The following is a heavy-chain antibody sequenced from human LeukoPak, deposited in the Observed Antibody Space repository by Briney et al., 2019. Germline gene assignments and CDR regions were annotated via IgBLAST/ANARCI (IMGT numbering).Heavy chain of an antibody. CDR2: ISGSGGST. CDR1: GFTFSSYA. V-gene: IGHV3-23*01. Sequence: GGSLRLSCAASGFTFSSYAMSWVRQAPGKGLEWVSAISGSGGSTYYADSVKGRFTISRDNSKNTLYLQMNSLRAEDTAVYYCAKIQDIVVVVAAPFDPWGQGTLVTVYS. D-gene: IGHD2-15*01. J-gene: IGHJ5*02. CDR3: AKIQDIVVVVAAPFDP.